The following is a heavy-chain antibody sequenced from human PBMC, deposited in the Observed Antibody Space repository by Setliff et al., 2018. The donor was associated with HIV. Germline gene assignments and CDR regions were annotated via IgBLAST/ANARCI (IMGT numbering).Heavy chain of an antibody. V-gene: IGHV3-11*04. D-gene: IGHD1-1*01. CDR3: ARDWPGPGFQH. Sequence: KSSETLSLTCTVSGGSISSGYYYWSWIRQHPGKGLEWVSCISSGGSTIYYADSVKGRFTISRDNAKNLLYLQMNNLRVEDAAVYYCARDWPGPGFQHWGQGTLVTVS. CDR2: ISSGGSTI. CDR1: GGSISSGYYY. J-gene: IGHJ1*01.